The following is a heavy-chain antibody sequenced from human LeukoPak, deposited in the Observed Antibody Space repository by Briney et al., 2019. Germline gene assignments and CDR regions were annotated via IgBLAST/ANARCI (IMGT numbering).Heavy chain of an antibody. D-gene: IGHD6-19*01. J-gene: IGHJ6*03. CDR1: GFTFSSYW. CDR2: IKQDGSEK. Sequence: GGSLRLSCAASGFTFSSYWMSWVRQAPGKGLEWVANIKQDGSEKYYVDSVKGRFTISRDNAKNSLYLQMNSLRAEDTVVYYCAREGSDWNYYYYMDVWGKGTTVTISS. V-gene: IGHV3-7*01. CDR3: AREGSDWNYYYYMDV.